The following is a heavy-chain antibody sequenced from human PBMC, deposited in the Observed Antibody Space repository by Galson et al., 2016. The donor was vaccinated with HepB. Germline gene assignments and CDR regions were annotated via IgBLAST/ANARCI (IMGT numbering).Heavy chain of an antibody. D-gene: IGHD3-10*01. CDR1: GFTYDNYA. V-gene: IGHV3-9*01. J-gene: IGHJ2*01. CDR2: ISWDGLAS. Sequence: SLRLSCAASGFTYDNYAMHWVRQVPGKGLEWVSSISWDGLASFYADSVKDRFTISRDNAKNSLFLDMNSLRAEHTAFYFCVKDHSLASYWFFDVWGRGTLVTVSS. CDR3: VKDHSLASYWFFDV.